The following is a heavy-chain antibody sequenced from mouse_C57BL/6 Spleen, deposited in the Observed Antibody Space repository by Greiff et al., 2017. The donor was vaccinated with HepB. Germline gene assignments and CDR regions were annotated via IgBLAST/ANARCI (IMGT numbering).Heavy chain of an antibody. J-gene: IGHJ4*01. CDR1: GFTFSSYA. CDR3: TRDSGYNYAMDY. Sequence: EVKLVESGEGLVKPGGSLKLSCAASGFTFSSYAMSWVRQTPEKRLEWVAYISSGGDYIYYADTVKGRFTISRDNARNTLYLQMSSLKSEDTAMYYCTRDSGYNYAMDYWGQGTSVTVSS. V-gene: IGHV5-9-1*02. D-gene: IGHD3-2*02. CDR2: ISSGGDYI.